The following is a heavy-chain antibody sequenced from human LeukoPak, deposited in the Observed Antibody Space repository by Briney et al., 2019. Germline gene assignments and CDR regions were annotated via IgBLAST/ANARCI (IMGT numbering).Heavy chain of an antibody. CDR3: ARGLTWATDYVDY. V-gene: IGHV3-30-3*01. CDR2: ISYDGSNK. CDR1: GFTFSSYA. Sequence: GGSLRLSCAASGFTFSSYAMHWVRQAPGKGLEWVAVISYDGSNKYYADSVKGRFTISRDNSKNTLYLQMNSLRAEDTAVYYCARGLTWATDYVDYWGQGTLVTVSS. J-gene: IGHJ4*02. D-gene: IGHD7-27*01.